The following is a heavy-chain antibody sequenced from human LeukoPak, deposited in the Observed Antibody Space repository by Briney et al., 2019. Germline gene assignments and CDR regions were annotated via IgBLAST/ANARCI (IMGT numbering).Heavy chain of an antibody. CDR3: ARTQGHIDV. Sequence: SQTPSLTCAISGDTVSSNSAAWNWIRQSPSRGLEWLGRTYYRSKWYNEHAVSVRSRITINPDTSKNQFSLQLSSVTAEDTAVYYCARTQGHIDVWGKGTTVTVSS. CDR2: TYYRSKWYN. J-gene: IGHJ6*03. V-gene: IGHV6-1*01. CDR1: GDTVSSNSAA.